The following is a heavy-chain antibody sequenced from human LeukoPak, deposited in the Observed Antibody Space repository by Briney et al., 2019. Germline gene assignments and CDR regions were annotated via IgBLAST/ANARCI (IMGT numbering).Heavy chain of an antibody. CDR2: IYGDGRI. D-gene: IGHD3-3*01. CDR3: ARGRGLGVVSPYFDY. J-gene: IGHJ4*02. CDR1: GFTVSDNY. V-gene: IGHV3-53*01. Sequence: QAGGSLRLSCVVSGFTVSDNYMIRVRQAPGKGLERVSVIYGDGRIFYSDSAKGRFTISRDNSKNTLSLQMHNLRAEDTAVYYCARGRGLGVVSPYFDYWGQGTLVTVSS.